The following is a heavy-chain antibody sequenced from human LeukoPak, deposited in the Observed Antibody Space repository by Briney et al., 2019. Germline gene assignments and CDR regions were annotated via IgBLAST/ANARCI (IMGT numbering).Heavy chain of an antibody. V-gene: IGHV3-21*01. CDR1: GFTFSIYS. J-gene: IGHJ4*02. D-gene: IGHD6-13*01. CDR2: IISSGSYI. CDR3: AREDASSWDY. Sequence: PGGSLRLSCAASGFTFSIYSMDWVRQAPGKGLEWVSPIISSGSYIYYADSVKGRFTISRDNAKNSLYLQMNSLRAEDTAVYYCAREDASSWDYWGQGILVTVS.